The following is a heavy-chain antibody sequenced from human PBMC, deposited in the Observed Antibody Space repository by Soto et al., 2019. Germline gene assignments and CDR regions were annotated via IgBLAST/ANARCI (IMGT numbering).Heavy chain of an antibody. D-gene: IGHD3-3*01. CDR3: ARDFAYFDS. J-gene: IGHJ4*02. CDR2: INHRGST. Sequence: SETLSLTCAVYGGPFSDYYWSWIRQPPGKGLEWIGEINHRGSTNYNPSLKSRVTISVDTSKNQFSLKLSSVTAADTAVYFCARDFAYFDSWGQGTLVTVSS. CDR1: GGPFSDYY. V-gene: IGHV4-34*01.